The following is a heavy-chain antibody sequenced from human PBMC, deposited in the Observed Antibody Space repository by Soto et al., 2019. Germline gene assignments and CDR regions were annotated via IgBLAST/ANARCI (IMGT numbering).Heavy chain of an antibody. CDR2: MNPNSGNT. V-gene: IGHV1-8*02. D-gene: IGHD3-3*01. CDR1: GGSFSSYD. J-gene: IGHJ6*02. Sequence: ASVKVSFKASGGSFSSYDINWVRQATGQGLEWMGWMNPNSGNTGYAQKFQGRVTMTRNTSISTAYMELSSLRSEDTAVYYCARGPEILRFLEWLPRPPRHHYYCYGMDVWGQGTTVTVSS. CDR3: ARGPEILRFLEWLPRPPRHHYYCYGMDV.